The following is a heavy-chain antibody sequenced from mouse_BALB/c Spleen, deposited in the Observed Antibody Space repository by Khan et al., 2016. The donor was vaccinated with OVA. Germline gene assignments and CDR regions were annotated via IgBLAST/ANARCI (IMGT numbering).Heavy chain of an antibody. CDR2: INTYTGEP. Sequence: QIQLVQSGPELKKPGETVQISCKASGFTFTNYGMNWVKQAPGKGLKWMGWINTYTGEPTFADDFKGRFAFSLETSASTAYLQINSLKNVDTATYFCARVGYNGTMDCWGQGTSVTVSS. CDR1: GFTFTNYG. V-gene: IGHV9-3-1*01. J-gene: IGHJ4*01. D-gene: IGHD2-14*01. CDR3: ARVGYNGTMDC.